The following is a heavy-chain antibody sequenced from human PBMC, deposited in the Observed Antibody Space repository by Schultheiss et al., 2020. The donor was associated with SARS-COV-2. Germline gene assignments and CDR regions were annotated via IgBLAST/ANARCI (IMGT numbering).Heavy chain of an antibody. CDR3: ARMGYNSSWYVAYHFDY. V-gene: IGHV4-59*12. CDR2: IYYSGST. Sequence: SETLSLTCTVSGGSISSYYWSWIRQPPGKGLEWIGYIYYSGSTNYNPSLKSRVTISVDTSKNQFSLKLSSVTAADTAIYYCARMGYNSSWYVAYHFDYWGQGTLVTVSS. D-gene: IGHD6-13*01. CDR1: GGSISSYY. J-gene: IGHJ4*02.